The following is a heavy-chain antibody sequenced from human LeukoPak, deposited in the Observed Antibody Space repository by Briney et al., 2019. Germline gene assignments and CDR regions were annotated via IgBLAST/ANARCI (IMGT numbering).Heavy chain of an antibody. J-gene: IGHJ5*02. D-gene: IGHD4-11*01. CDR1: GYSFTSYA. Sequence: GASVTVSCKASGYSFTSYAMNWVRQAPRQGLEWMGWINTNTGNPTYAQGFTRRFVFSLDNSVSTAYLQISSLKAEDTAVYYCARAPTYYSNHDASWFDPWGQGTLVTVSS. CDR2: INTNTGNP. V-gene: IGHV7-4-1*02. CDR3: ARAPTYYSNHDASWFDP.